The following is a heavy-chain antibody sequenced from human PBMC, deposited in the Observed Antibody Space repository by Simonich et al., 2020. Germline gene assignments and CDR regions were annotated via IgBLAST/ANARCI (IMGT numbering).Heavy chain of an antibody. Sequence: QVQLVQSGAEVKKPGSSVEVSCKASGGTFSSYAISWVRQAPGQGLEWMGGIIPILGIANYAQKFQGRVTITADKSTSTAYMERSSLRSEDTAVYYCARVRIAARPRGYYFDYWGQGTLVTVSS. CDR2: IIPILGIA. V-gene: IGHV1-69*10. D-gene: IGHD6-6*01. J-gene: IGHJ4*02. CDR1: GGTFSSYA. CDR3: ARVRIAARPRGYYFDY.